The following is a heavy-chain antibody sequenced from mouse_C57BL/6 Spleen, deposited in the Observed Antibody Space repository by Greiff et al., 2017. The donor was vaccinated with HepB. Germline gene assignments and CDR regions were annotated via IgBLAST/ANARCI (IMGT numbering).Heavy chain of an antibody. CDR1: GYTFTSYW. J-gene: IGHJ2*01. D-gene: IGHD2-2*01. CDR3: ARILVTTGDY. CDR2: IDPSDSYT. V-gene: IGHV1-50*01. Sequence: VQLQQPGAELVKPGASVKLSCKASGYTFTSYWMQWVKQRPGQGLEWIGEIDPSDSYTNYNQKFKGKATLTVDTSSSTAYMQLSSLTSEDSAVYYCARILVTTGDYWGQGTTLTVSS.